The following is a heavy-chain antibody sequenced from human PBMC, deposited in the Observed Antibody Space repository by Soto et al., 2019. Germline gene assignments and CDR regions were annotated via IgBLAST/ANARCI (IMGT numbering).Heavy chain of an antibody. CDR2: INPSGGST. CDR3: ASGGYYYGSGSYPDTNYYYYYGMDV. CDR1: GYTFTSYY. Sequence: ASVKVSCKASGYTFTSYYMHWVRQAPGQGLEWMGIINPSGGSTRYAQKLQGRVTMTTDTSTSTAYMELRSLRSDDTAVYYCASGGYYYGSGSYPDTNYYYYYGMDVWGQGTTVTVSS. J-gene: IGHJ6*02. V-gene: IGHV1-46*01. D-gene: IGHD3-10*01.